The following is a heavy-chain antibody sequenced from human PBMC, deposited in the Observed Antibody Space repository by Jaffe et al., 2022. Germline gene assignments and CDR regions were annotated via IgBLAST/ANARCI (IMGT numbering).Heavy chain of an antibody. CDR3: ARHPPLVVVAATSWFDP. CDR2: IYYSGST. V-gene: IGHV4-39*01. D-gene: IGHD2-15*01. Sequence: QLQLQESGPGLVKPSETLSLTCTVSGGSISSSSYYWGWIRQPPGKGLEWIGSIYYSGSTYYNPSLKSRVTISVDTSKNQFSLKLSSVTAADTAVYYCARHPPLVVVAATSWFDPWGQGTLVTVSS. J-gene: IGHJ5*02. CDR1: GGSISSSSYY.